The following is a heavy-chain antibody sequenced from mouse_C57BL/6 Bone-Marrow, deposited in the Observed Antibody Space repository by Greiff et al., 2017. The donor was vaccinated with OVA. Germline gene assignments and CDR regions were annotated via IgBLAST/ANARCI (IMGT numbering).Heavy chain of an antibody. CDR1: GFSFNTYA. V-gene: IGHV10-1*01. Sequence: EVKLVESGGGLVQPQGSLKLSCAASGFSFNTYAMNWVRQAPGKGLEWVARIRSKSNNYATYYADSVKDRFTISSDDSESMLYLQMNNLKTEDTAMYYFVREYSNYGRYFDVWGTGTTVTVSS. D-gene: IGHD2-5*01. CDR2: IRSKSNNYAT. CDR3: VREYSNYGRYFDV. J-gene: IGHJ1*03.